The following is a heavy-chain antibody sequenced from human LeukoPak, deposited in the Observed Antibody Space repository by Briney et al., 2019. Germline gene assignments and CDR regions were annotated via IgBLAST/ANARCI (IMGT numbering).Heavy chain of an antibody. J-gene: IGHJ5*02. CDR1: GFTFSSYW. D-gene: IGHD2-2*01. CDR3: ARDDCSSISCYHNWFDP. V-gene: IGHV3-74*01. CDR2: INSDGSST. Sequence: PGGSLRLSCAASGFTFSSYWMHWVRQAPGKGLVWVSRINSDGSSTSYADSVRGRFTISRDNAKNTLYLQMSSLRVEDTAVYYCARDDCSSISCYHNWFDPWGQGTLVTVSS.